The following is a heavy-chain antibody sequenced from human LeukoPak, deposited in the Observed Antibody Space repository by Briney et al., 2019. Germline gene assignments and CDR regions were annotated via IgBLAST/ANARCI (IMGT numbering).Heavy chain of an antibody. CDR2: ISESSRTI. D-gene: IGHD1-1*01. CDR3: ARDWRTGTTFD. Sequence: PGGSLRHSCAASGFAFSSYSMNWVRQAPGKGLEWVSFISESSRTIYYADSVKGRFTISRDNAKNSLYLQMNSLRAEDTAIYYRARDWRTGTTFDWGQGTLVTVSS. J-gene: IGHJ4*02. CDR1: GFAFSSYS. V-gene: IGHV3-48*01.